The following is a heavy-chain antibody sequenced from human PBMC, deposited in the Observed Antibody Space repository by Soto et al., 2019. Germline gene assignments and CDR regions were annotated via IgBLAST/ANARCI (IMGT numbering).Heavy chain of an antibody. CDR3: ARDGLFIGWYHEEVCAFDI. V-gene: IGHV3-33*01. J-gene: IGHJ3*02. CDR2: IWYDGSNK. D-gene: IGHD6-19*01. CDR1: GFTFSSYG. Sequence: QVQLVESGGGVVQPGRSLRLSCAASGFTFSSYGMHWVRQAPGKGLEWVAVIWYDGSNKYYADSVKGRFTISRDNSKNTLYLQMNSRRAEGMAVYYCARDGLFIGWYHEEVCAFDIWGRGTMVTVSS.